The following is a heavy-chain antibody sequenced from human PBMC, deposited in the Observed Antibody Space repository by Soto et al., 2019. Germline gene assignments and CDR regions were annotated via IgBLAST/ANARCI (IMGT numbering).Heavy chain of an antibody. CDR2: ISSSGDTI. V-gene: IGHV3-11*01. D-gene: IGHD5-18*01. CDR1: GFSFSDYY. Sequence: GGSLRLSCAASGFSFSDYYMSWIRQAPGKGLEWVSYISSSGDTIYYADSVRGRFTISRDNAKNSLYLQMNSLRAEDTAVYYCAREAAMAVHYYYYMEVWGKGTTVTVSS. CDR3: AREAAMAVHYYYYMEV. J-gene: IGHJ6*03.